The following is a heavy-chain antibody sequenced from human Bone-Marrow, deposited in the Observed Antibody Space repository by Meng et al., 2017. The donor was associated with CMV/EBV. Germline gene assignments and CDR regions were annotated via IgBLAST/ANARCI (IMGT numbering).Heavy chain of an antibody. CDR2: IRYDGSNK. J-gene: IGHJ4*02. Sequence: GESLKISCAASGFTFSSYSMNWVRQAPGKGLEWVAFIRYDGSNKYYADSVKGRFTISRDNSKNTLFLQMKSLRAEDTAVYYCARVKAAAHEMMVITLDYWGQGIRVTGSS. V-gene: IGHV3-30*02. CDR3: ARVKAAAHEMMVITLDY. CDR1: GFTFSSYS. D-gene: IGHD2-21*01.